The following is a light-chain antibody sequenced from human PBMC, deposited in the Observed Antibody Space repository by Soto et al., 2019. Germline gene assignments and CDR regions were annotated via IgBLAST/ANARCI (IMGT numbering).Light chain of an antibody. CDR1: QSISNY. CDR3: QQTYSTPPT. V-gene: IGKV1-39*01. Sequence: DIQMTQSPSYLSASVGDRVTITCRASQSISNYLNWYQQKPEKAPELLMYAASSLQSGVPSRFSGSGSGTDFTLAINSLQPEDFATYYCQQTYSTPPTFGQGTKVELK. J-gene: IGKJ1*01. CDR2: AAS.